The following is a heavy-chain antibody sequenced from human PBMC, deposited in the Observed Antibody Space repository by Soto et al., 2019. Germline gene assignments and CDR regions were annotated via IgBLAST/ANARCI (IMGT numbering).Heavy chain of an antibody. D-gene: IGHD3-16*01. J-gene: IGHJ3*01. CDR2: IYHRGST. CDR1: GDAISDYD. V-gene: IGHV4-59*12. CDR3: ARRLDDRADEGFDV. Sequence: ERLSRRCRVSGDAISDYDWSWVGQPPRKRLEWIGYIYHRGSTSYNPSLKSRVTISVATSKTPFSLKLRSLTAADTAVYYCARRLDDRADEGFDVWGEGTAVTVSS.